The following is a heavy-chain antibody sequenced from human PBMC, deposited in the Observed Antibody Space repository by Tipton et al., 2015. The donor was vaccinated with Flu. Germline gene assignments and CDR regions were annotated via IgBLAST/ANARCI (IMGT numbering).Heavy chain of an antibody. CDR1: GGSISSYY. J-gene: IGHJ4*02. CDR3: ARGSRITIFDY. CDR2: THYSGST. V-gene: IGHV4-59*01. D-gene: IGHD3-3*01. Sequence: TLSLTCTVSGGSISSYYWSWIRQPPGKGLEWIGYTHYSGSTNYNPSLKSRVTISVDTSKNQFSLNLSSVTAADTAVYYCARGSRITIFDYWGQGTLATVSS.